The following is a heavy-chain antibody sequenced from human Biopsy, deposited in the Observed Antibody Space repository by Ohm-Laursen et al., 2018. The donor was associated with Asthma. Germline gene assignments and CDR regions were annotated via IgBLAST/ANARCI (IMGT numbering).Heavy chain of an antibody. CDR1: GFIFSNYG. J-gene: IGHJ4*02. CDR2: ISYDGSNK. V-gene: IGHV3-30*03. Sequence: SLRLSCAASGFIFSNYGMHWVRQAPGKGLEWVAVISYDGSNKYYADSVKGRFTVSRDNSKSTLYLQMNSLRAENTAVYFCARPYYSDRSGYYGYWGQGTLVTVSS. D-gene: IGHD3-22*01. CDR3: ARPYYSDRSGYYGY.